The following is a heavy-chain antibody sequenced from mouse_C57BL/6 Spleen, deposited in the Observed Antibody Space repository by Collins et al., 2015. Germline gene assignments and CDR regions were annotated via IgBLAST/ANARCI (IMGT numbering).Heavy chain of an antibody. CDR2: IRNKANGYTT. V-gene: IGHV7-3*02. Sequence: EVKLVESGGGLVQPGGSLRLSCATSGFTFTDYYMSWVRQPPGKALEWLGFIRNKANGYTTEYSASVKGRFTISRDNSQSILYLQMNTLRAEDSATYYCARADLGDYWGQGTTLTVSS. J-gene: IGHJ2*01. CDR3: ARADLGDY. CDR1: GFTFTDYY. D-gene: IGHD3-3*01.